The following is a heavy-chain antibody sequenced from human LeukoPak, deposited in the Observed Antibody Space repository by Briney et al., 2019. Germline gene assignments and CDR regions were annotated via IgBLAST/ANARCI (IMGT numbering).Heavy chain of an antibody. CDR1: GYTFTGYY. J-gene: IGHJ4*02. V-gene: IGHV1-2*02. CDR2: INPNSGGT. D-gene: IGHD3-10*01. CDR3: ARDESSVVRGVIIRWFQFDY. Sequence: ASVKVSCKASGYTFTGYYMHWVRQAPGQGLEWMGWINPNSGGTNYAQKLQGRVTMTTDTSTSTAYMELRSLRSDDTAVYYCARDESSVVRGVIIRWFQFDYWGQGTLVTVSS.